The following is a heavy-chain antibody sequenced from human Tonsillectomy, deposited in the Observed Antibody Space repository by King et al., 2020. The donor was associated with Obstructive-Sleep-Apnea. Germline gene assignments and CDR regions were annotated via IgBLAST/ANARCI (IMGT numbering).Heavy chain of an antibody. Sequence: QLPESGPGLVKPSETLSLTCTVSGYSISSGYYWGWIRQSPGKGLEWIGSMYHSGSTYYNPSLKSRVSISVDTSKNQFSLKLSSVTAADTAVYYWARDSSAWYANWFDPWGQGTLVTVSP. CDR1: GYSISSGYY. D-gene: IGHD6-19*01. CDR2: MYHSGST. CDR3: ARDSSAWYANWFDP. J-gene: IGHJ5*02. V-gene: IGHV4-38-2*02.